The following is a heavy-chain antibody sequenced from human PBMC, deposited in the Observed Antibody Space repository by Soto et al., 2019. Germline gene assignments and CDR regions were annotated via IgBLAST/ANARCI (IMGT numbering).Heavy chain of an antibody. CDR2: IMPGSSHI. V-gene: IGHV3-48*01. Sequence: PGRSLRLSCAGSRFTFSIYSMNWVRQAPGKGLEWVSYIMPGSSHIFYADSVKGRFTSSRDNAKNSLYLQMNSLRAEDTAVYYCAIDKVGGTSIHAFYIWGQGTMVTVSS. CDR1: RFTFSIYS. CDR3: AIDKVGGTSIHAFYI. D-gene: IGHD1-26*01. J-gene: IGHJ3*02.